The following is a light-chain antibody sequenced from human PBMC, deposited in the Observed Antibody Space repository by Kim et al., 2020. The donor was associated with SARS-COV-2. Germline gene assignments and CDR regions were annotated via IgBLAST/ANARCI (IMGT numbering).Light chain of an antibody. V-gene: IGLV6-57*01. Sequence: NFMLTQPHSVSESPGKTVTISCTRSSGSIVSNYVQWYQQRPGSSPTTVIYEYNQRPSGVPDRFSGSIDSSSNSASLTISGLKTEDEADYYCQSYDASNPWVFGGGTQLTVL. CDR3: QSYDASNPWV. J-gene: IGLJ3*02. CDR2: EYN. CDR1: SGSIVSNY.